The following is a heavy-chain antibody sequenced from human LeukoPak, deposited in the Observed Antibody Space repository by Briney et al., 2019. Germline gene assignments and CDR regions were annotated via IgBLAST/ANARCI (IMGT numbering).Heavy chain of an antibody. D-gene: IGHD6-19*01. V-gene: IGHV4-4*07. J-gene: IGHJ3*02. CDR1: GGSISSYY. CDR3: ARGQWLVQGNAFDI. Sequence: SETLSLTCTVSGGSISSYYWSWIRQPAGKGLEWIGRIYTSGSTNYNPSLKSRVTMSVDTSKNQFSLKPSSVTAADTAVYYCARGQWLVQGNAFDIWGQGTMVTVSS. CDR2: IYTSGST.